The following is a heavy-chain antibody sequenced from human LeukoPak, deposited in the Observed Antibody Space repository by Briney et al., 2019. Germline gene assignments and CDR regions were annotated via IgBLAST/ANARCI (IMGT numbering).Heavy chain of an antibody. D-gene: IGHD3-9*01. CDR3: ARGGHYDILTGYRTYDFDY. CDR2: INHSGST. J-gene: IGHJ4*02. Sequence: KSSETLSLTCAVYGGSFSGYYWSWIRQPPGKGLEWIGEINHSGSTNYNPSLKSRVTISVDTSKNQFSLKLSSVTAADTAVYYCARGGHYDILTGYRTYDFDYWGQGTLVTVSS. V-gene: IGHV4-34*01. CDR1: GGSFSGYY.